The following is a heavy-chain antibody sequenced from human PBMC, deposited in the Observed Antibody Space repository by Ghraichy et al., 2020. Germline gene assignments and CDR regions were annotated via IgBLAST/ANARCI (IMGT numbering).Heavy chain of an antibody. CDR1: GGSFSGYY. Sequence: SETLSLTCAVYGGSFSGYYWSWIRQPPEKGLEWIGEINHSGSTNYNPSLKSRVTISVDTSKNQFSLKLSSVTAADTAVYYCARGPIPKGRITMVRGVLDVWGQGTTVTVSS. CDR3: ARGPIPKGRITMVRGVLDV. V-gene: IGHV4-34*01. CDR2: INHSGST. J-gene: IGHJ6*02. D-gene: IGHD3-10*01.